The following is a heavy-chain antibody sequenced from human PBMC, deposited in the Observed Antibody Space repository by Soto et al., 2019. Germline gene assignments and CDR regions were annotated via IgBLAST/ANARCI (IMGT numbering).Heavy chain of an antibody. V-gene: IGHV3-23*01. D-gene: IGHD6-13*01. CDR2: ISGSGGST. Sequence: LRLSCAASGFTFSSYAMSWVRQAPGKGLEWVSAISGSGGSTYYADSVKGRFTISRDNSKNSLYLQMNSLRAEDTAVYYCARGDSSSWYNYWGQGTLVTVSS. J-gene: IGHJ4*02. CDR3: ARGDSSSWYNY. CDR1: GFTFSSYA.